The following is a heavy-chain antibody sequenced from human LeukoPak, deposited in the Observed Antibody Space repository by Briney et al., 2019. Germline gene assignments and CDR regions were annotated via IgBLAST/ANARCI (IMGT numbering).Heavy chain of an antibody. Sequence: VPVSCKASRGTFSSYAISWLRQAPGPGIEWMGGIIPIFGTANYAQKFHGCVTITADKSTSTAYKELSSLRSEDTAVEYCAIQRDDISMVPGVIPFDYWGQGTLVTVSS. V-gene: IGHV1-69*06. CDR2: IIPIFGTA. J-gene: IGHJ4*02. CDR3: AIQRDDISMVPGVIPFDY. CDR1: RGTFSSYA. D-gene: IGHD3-10*01.